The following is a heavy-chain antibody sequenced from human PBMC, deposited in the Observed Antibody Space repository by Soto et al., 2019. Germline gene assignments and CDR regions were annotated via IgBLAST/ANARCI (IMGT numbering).Heavy chain of an antibody. CDR2: INPTGSST. V-gene: IGHV1-46*03. J-gene: IGHJ5*02. D-gene: IGHD2-15*01. Sequence: QLQLVQSGAEVKPPGASVTVSCKASGYTFTTYYVQWVRQAPGQGLEWMGLINPTGSSTNYAQRFQGVVAMPRTTATNTVYMALSSLSSDDTPVYYCRSEPPAPRWIAPWGQGTLVTVSS. CDR1: GYTFTTYY. CDR3: RSEPPAPRWIAP.